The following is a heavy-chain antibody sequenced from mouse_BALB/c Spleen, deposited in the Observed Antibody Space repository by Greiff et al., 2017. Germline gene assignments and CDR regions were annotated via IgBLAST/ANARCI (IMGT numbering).Heavy chain of an antibody. CDR1: GYTFTDYA. V-gene: IGHV1S137*01. D-gene: IGHD2-1*01. J-gene: IGHJ2*01. Sequence: QVQLQQSGAELVRPGTSVKISCKGSGYTFTDYAMHWVKQSHAKSLEWIGVISTYYGDASYNQKFKGKATMTVDKSSSTAYMELARLTSEDSAIYYCARGDYGNYFDYWGQGTTLTVSS. CDR2: ISTYYGDA. CDR3: ARGDYGNYFDY.